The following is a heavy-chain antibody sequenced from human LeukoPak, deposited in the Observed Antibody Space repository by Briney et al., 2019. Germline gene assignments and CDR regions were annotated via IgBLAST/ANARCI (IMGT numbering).Heavy chain of an antibody. J-gene: IGHJ4*02. V-gene: IGHV4-34*01. CDR3: ASQLRAAYYFDY. Sequence: PSETLSLTCAVYGGSFSGYYWSWIRQPPGKGLEWIGEINHSGSTNYNPSLKSRVTISVDTSKNQFSLKLSSVTAADTAVYYCASQLRAAYYFDYWGQGTLVTVSS. D-gene: IGHD3-10*01. CDR2: INHSGST. CDR1: GGSFSGYY.